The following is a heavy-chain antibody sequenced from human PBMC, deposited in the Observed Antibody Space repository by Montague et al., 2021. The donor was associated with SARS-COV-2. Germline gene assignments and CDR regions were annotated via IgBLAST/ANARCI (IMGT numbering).Heavy chain of an antibody. Sequence: SETLSPTCTVSGGSISSSSYYWGWIRQPPGKGLEWIGSIYYSGSTYYNPSLKSRVTISVDTSKNQFSLKLSSVTAADTAVYYCARQDDILTGYYYYGMDVWGQGTTVTVSS. D-gene: IGHD3-9*01. CDR2: IYYSGST. V-gene: IGHV4-39*01. J-gene: IGHJ6*02. CDR3: ARQDDILTGYYYYGMDV. CDR1: GGSISSSSYY.